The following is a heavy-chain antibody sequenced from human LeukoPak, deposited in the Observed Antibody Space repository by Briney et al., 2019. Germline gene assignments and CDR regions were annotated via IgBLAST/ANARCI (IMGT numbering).Heavy chain of an antibody. CDR3: ARHVTISGPYDASDI. V-gene: IGHV4-59*08. CDR1: GXSISSYY. CDR2: IYYSGGT. D-gene: IGHD5-24*01. Sequence: SETLSLTCTVSGXSISSYYWSWIRQPPGKGLESIGYIYYSGGTDYNPFLKSRVTISVDTSKNQFSLKLRSVTAADTAVYYCARHVTISGPYDASDIWGQGTMVTVSP. J-gene: IGHJ3*02.